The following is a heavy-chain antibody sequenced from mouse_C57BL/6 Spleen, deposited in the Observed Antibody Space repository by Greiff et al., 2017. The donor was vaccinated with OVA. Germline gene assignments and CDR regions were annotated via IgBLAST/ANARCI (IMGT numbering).Heavy chain of an antibody. CDR2: INPSSGYN. V-gene: IGHV1-7*01. CDR1: GYTFTSYW. D-gene: IGHD1-1*01. J-gene: IGHJ2*01. CDR3: ARWGTTVVATNYFDY. Sequence: QVQLQQSGAELAKPGASVKLSCKASGYTFTSYWMHWVKQRPGQGLEWIGYINPSSGYNKYNQKFKDKAKLTADKSSSTAYMQLSSLTYEDSAVYYCARWGTTVVATNYFDYWGQGTTLTVSS.